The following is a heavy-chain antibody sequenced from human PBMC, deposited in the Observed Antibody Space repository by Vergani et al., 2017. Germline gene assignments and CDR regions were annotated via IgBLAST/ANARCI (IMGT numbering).Heavy chain of an antibody. Sequence: QVQLQESGPGLVKPSQTLSLTCTVSGGSISSGGYYWSWIRQPPGKGLEWIGYIYYSGSTYYNPSLKSRVTISVDTSKNQFSLKLRSVTAADTAVYYCARGYYGSGSYNPYYYYGMDVWGQGTTVTVSS. CDR1: GGSISSGGYY. D-gene: IGHD3-10*01. CDR3: ARGYYGSGSYNPYYYYGMDV. CDR2: IYYSGST. J-gene: IGHJ6*02. V-gene: IGHV4-30-4*01.